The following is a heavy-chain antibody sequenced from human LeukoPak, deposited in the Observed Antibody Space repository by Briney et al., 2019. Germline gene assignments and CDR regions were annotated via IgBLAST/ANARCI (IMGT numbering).Heavy chain of an antibody. Sequence: GGSLRLPCAASGFTFSSYWMRWVRQAPGKGLVWVSRINSDGSSTSYADSVKGRFTISRDNAKNTLYLQMNSLRAEDTAVYYCAKIGAYDILTGFRRYDAFDIWGQGTMVTVSS. D-gene: IGHD3-9*01. V-gene: IGHV3-74*01. CDR2: INSDGSST. J-gene: IGHJ3*02. CDR3: AKIGAYDILTGFRRYDAFDI. CDR1: GFTFSSYW.